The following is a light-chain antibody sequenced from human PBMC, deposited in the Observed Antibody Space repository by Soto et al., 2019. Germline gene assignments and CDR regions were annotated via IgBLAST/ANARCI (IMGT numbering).Light chain of an antibody. CDR3: SSYAGSNFHVV. J-gene: IGLJ2*01. CDR1: SSDVGGYNY. CDR2: EVS. V-gene: IGLV2-8*01. Sequence: QSVLTQPPSASGSPGQSVTISCTGTSSDVGGYNYVSWYQQHPGKAPKLMIYEVSKRPSGVPDRFSGSMSGNTASLTVSGLQAEDEADYYCSSYAGSNFHVVFGGGTKLTVL.